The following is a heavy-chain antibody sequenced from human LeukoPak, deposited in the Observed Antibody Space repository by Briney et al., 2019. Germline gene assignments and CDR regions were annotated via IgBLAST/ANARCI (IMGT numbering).Heavy chain of an antibody. CDR2: IYYSGST. CDR1: GGSISSSSYY. V-gene: IGHV4-39*01. J-gene: IGHJ4*02. D-gene: IGHD3-16*01. CDR3: ARPRRGPIDC. Sequence: SETLSLTCTVSGGSISSSSYYWGWIRQPPGKGLEWIGSIYYSGSTYYNPSLKSRVTISVDTSKNQCSLKLSSVTAADTAVYYCARPRRGPIDCWGQGTLVTVSS.